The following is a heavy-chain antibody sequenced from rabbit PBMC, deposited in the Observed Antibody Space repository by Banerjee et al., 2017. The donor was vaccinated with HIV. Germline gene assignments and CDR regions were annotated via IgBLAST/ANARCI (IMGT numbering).Heavy chain of an antibody. CDR3: ARGSATMTMVITGYYLAL. CDR1: GFDFSTTYY. J-gene: IGHJ4*01. CDR2: IYTGSSGST. D-gene: IGHD2-1*01. Sequence: QEQLEESGGDLVKPGGSLTLTCTASGFDFSTTYYMCWVRQAPGKGLEWIACIYTGSSGSTAYASWAKGRFTITKTSSTTVTLQMTSLTAADTATYFCARGSATMTMVITGYYLALWGPGTLVTVS. V-gene: IGHV1S45*01.